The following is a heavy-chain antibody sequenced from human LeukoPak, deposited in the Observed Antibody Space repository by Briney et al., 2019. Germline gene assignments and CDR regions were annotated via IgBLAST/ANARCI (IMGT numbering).Heavy chain of an antibody. CDR2: ISSDSSTI. Sequence: GGSLRLSCAASGFTFSSYAMSWVRQAPGKGLEWVSYISSDSSTIYYADSVKGRFTISRDNAKNSLYLQMNSLRAEDTAVYFCARDRAGSGSEYFQHWGQGTLVTVSS. CDR1: GFTFSSYA. V-gene: IGHV3-48*04. D-gene: IGHD3-10*01. J-gene: IGHJ1*01. CDR3: ARDRAGSGSEYFQH.